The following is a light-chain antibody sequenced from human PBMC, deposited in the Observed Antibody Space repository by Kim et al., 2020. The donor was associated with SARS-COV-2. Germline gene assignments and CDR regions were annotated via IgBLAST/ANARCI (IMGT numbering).Light chain of an antibody. CDR2: CSS. CDR3: QQYGDYRWT. V-gene: IGKV3-20*01. Sequence: SPGDRATPSCRASHSVSISYLAWYQQNPGQPPRLLIHCSSSRATGIPDRFSGSGSGTDFTLTISRLEPEYFAVYYCQQYGDYRWTFGQGTKVDIK. CDR1: HSVSISY. J-gene: IGKJ1*01.